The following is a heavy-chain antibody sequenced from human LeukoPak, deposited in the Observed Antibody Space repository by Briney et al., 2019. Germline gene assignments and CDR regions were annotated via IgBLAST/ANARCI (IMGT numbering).Heavy chain of an antibody. J-gene: IGHJ3*02. CDR3: ARGRWELRGDAFDI. Sequence: SQTLSLTCAISGVTLSSNSAAWNWIRQSPSKCLEWLGRTYYRSTWYNDYAVSVKTRITINPNTSKNQLFLQLNSVTPEYTAVYYCARGRWELRGDAFDIGGEETRVSVST. D-gene: IGHD1-26*01. CDR2: TYYRSTWYN. V-gene: IGHV6-1*01. CDR1: GVTLSSNSAA.